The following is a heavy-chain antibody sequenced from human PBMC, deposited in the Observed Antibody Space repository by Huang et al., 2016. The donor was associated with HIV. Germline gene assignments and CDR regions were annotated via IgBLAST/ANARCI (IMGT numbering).Heavy chain of an antibody. CDR1: GGSIRSSDYH. CDR3: ARHREGPVAYYSGWGSHLNYMDV. Sequence: QLLLQESGPGLVKPSEALALPCAVSGGSIRSSDYHWGWIRQPPGKGLEWIGSIYYKGSTHYSASLKSRVTIAVDTSKNLFFLNLTSMTAADTAVYYCARHREGPVAYYSGWGSHLNYMDVWGRGRTVVVSS. CDR2: IYYKGST. J-gene: IGHJ6*03. V-gene: IGHV4-39*01. D-gene: IGHD3-10*01.